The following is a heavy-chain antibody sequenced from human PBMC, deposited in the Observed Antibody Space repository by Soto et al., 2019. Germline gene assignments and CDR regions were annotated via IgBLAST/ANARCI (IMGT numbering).Heavy chain of an antibody. CDR2: ISYDGSNK. CDR1: GFTFSSYA. V-gene: IGHV3-30-3*01. J-gene: IGHJ4*02. Sequence: PVGSLRLSCAASGFTFSSYAMHWVRQAPGKGLEWVAVISYDGSNKYYADSVKGRFTISRDNSKNTLYLQMNSLRAEDTAVYYCARVARYYDSSGSDYWGQGTLVTVSS. CDR3: ARVARYYDSSGSDY. D-gene: IGHD3-22*01.